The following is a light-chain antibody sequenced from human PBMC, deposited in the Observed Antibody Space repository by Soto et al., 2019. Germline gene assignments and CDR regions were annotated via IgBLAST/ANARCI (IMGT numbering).Light chain of an antibody. V-gene: IGKV3-20*01. Sequence: EIVLTQSPGTLSLSPRERATLSCRASQSISSSYLAWYQQKPGQAPRLLIYAASSRATGIADRFSGSGSGTDFTLTISRLEPEDFAVYYCQQYGSSSYTFGQGTQLEIK. J-gene: IGKJ2*01. CDR3: QQYGSSSYT. CDR1: QSISSSY. CDR2: AAS.